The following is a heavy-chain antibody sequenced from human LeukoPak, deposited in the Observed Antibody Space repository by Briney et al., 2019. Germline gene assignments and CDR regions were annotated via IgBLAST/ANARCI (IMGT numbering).Heavy chain of an antibody. D-gene: IGHD3-3*01. CDR2: INQDGTEK. V-gene: IGHV3-7*01. J-gene: IGHJ5*02. CDR1: GFTFSTYW. CDR3: ASGLTSGYSNWFDP. Sequence: PGGSLRLSCAASGFTFSTYWLTWVPQAPGKGLEWVANINQDGTEKYYVDSVKGRFTISRDNAKMSLYLQMNSLRAEDTAVYYCASGLTSGYSNWFDPWGQGTLVTVSS.